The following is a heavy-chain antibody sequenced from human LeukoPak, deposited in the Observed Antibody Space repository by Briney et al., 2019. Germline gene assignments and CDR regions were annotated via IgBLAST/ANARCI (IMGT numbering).Heavy chain of an antibody. CDR3: ARGDYGHYVGYFDY. CDR2: IGADTGNT. CDR1: GYTFTRYG. D-gene: IGHD4-17*01. V-gene: IGHV1-18*01. J-gene: IGHJ4*02. Sequence: ASVKVSCKASGYTFTRYGINWVRRAPGQGLEWMGWIGADTGNTDYAKKFQGRVTMTTNTSTNTAYIDLRSLTSDGTAVYYCARGDYGHYVGYFDYWGQGTLVTVSS.